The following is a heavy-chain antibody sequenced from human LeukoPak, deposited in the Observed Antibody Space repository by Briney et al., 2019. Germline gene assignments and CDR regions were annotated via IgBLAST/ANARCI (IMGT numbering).Heavy chain of an antibody. J-gene: IGHJ5*02. CDR1: GYSFTSYG. Sequence: GASVKVSCRASGYSFTSYGISWVRQAPGRGLEWMGWISTDNGNTNYVQNLQGRVSMTRDTFTSTVYMELRSLRSDDTAVYYCARDAVQDIVLMVYASNWFDPWGQGTLVTVSS. D-gene: IGHD2-8*01. CDR2: ISTDNGNT. V-gene: IGHV1-18*01. CDR3: ARDAVQDIVLMVYASNWFDP.